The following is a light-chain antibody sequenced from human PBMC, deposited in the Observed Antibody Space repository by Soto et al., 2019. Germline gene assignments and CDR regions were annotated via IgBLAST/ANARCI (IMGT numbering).Light chain of an antibody. Sequence: QSALTQPASVSGSPGQSITISCTGTSSDVGSYNLVSWYQQYPGKAPKLMIYEGNKRPSGVSNRFSGSKSGNTASLTISGLQAEDEADYYCCSYAGSSTLYVFGTGTKLTVL. CDR1: SSDVGSYNL. V-gene: IGLV2-23*01. CDR2: EGN. CDR3: CSYAGSSTLYV. J-gene: IGLJ1*01.